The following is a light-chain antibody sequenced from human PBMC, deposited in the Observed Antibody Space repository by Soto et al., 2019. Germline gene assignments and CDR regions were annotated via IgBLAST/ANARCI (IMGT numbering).Light chain of an antibody. CDR2: IYNDGSH. CDR1: SGHSSYA. CDR3: QTWGTGIVV. V-gene: IGLV4-69*01. Sequence: QSVLTQSPSASASLGASVKLTCTLSSGHSSYAIAWHQQQPEKGPRYLMKIYNDGSHNKGDGIPDRFSGSSSGAEHYLTISSLQSEDEADYYCQTWGTGIVVFGGGTKVTVL. J-gene: IGLJ2*01.